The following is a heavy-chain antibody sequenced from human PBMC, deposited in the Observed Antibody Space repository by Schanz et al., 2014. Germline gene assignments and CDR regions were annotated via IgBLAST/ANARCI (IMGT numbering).Heavy chain of an antibody. Sequence: VQLLESGGGLVQPGGSLRLSCAASGFTFSSYGMHWVRQAPGQGLEWVSFISYDGSLKSYLDSVKGRFTISRDNSKNNSKNTLYLLLNSLRAEDTAVYYCARGREVVAKIFDVWGQGTMVTVSS. J-gene: IGHJ3*01. V-gene: IGHV3-33*08. CDR2: ISYDGSLK. CDR3: ARGREVVAKIFDV. CDR1: GFTFSSYG. D-gene: IGHD3-22*01.